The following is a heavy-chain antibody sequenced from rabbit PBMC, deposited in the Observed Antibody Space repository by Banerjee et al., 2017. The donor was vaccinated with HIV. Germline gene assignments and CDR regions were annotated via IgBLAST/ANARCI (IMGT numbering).Heavy chain of an antibody. CDR3: ARGGNSDARCLNL. CDR2: IGTGTIDST. J-gene: IGHJ4*01. V-gene: IGHV1S45*01. CDR1: GFSFSFTGY. D-gene: IGHD7-1*01. Sequence: QEQLVESGGGLVQPEGSLTLTCTASGFSFSFTGYMCWVRQAPGKGLEWIACIGTGTIDSTYYASWAKGRFTISKTSSAMVTLEMTSLTDTATYFCARGGNSDARCLNLWGPGTLVTVS.